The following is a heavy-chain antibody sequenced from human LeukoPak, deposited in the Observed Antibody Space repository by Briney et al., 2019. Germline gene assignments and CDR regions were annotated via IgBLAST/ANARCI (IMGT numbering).Heavy chain of an antibody. CDR1: GYTFTTYG. J-gene: IGHJ4*02. V-gene: IGHV1-18*01. Sequence: ASVKVSCKASGYTFTTYGINWVRQAPGQGLEWMGWISTYDGNTNYAQKLRGRVTMIRDTSTSTAYMELRSLRSDDTAMYYCARDQPRRGPGNHDYWGQGTLVTVS. CDR2: ISTYDGNT. CDR3: ARDQPRRGPGNHDY. D-gene: IGHD1-26*01.